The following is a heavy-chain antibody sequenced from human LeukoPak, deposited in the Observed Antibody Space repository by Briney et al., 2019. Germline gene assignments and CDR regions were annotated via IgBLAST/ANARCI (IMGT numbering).Heavy chain of an antibody. D-gene: IGHD3-9*01. CDR2: IYSGGST. J-gene: IGHJ4*02. V-gene: IGHV3-53*01. CDR1: GFTVSSNY. CDR3: ASYYDILTGYLGFDY. Sequence: GGSLRLSCAASGFTVSSNYMSWVRQAPGKGLEWVSVIYSGGSTYYADSVKGRFTISRDNSRNTLYLQMNSLRAEDTAVYYCASYYDILTGYLGFDYWGQGTLVTVSS.